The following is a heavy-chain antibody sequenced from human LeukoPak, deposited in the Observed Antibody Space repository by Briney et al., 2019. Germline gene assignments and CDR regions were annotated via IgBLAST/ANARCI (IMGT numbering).Heavy chain of an antibody. CDR1: GFTVSSKH. Sequence: PGGSLRLSCAASGFTVSSKHMGWVRQAPGKGLDWVLSIYSGGSIYSADSVKGRFTISRDNSENTLYLQMNSLRAEDTALYYCATVGRNNWFDLWGQGTPVTVSS. CDR3: ATVGRNNWFDL. V-gene: IGHV3-53*01. J-gene: IGHJ5*02. CDR2: IYSGGSI.